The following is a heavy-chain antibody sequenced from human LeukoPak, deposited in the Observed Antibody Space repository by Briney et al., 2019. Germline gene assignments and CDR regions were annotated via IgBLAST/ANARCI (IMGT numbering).Heavy chain of an antibody. CDR1: GFTFSSYG. V-gene: IGHV3-30*18. J-gene: IGHJ4*02. Sequence: PGRSLRLSCAASGFTFSSYGMHWVRQAPGKGLEWVAVISYDGSNKCYADSVKGRFTISRGNAKNSLHLQMNSLRAEDTALYYCAKDIAVRDSSGWYQKGGFDYWGQGTLVTVSS. CDR3: AKDIAVRDSSGWYQKGGFDY. CDR2: ISYDGSNK. D-gene: IGHD6-19*01.